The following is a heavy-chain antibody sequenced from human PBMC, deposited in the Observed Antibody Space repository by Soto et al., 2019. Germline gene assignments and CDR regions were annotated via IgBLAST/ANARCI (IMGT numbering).Heavy chain of an antibody. CDR3: ARSGDSWVYGVDV. J-gene: IGHJ6*02. CDR2: IYYSGST. V-gene: IGHV4-30-4*01. CDR1: GGSISSGDYY. D-gene: IGHD3-10*01. Sequence: PSETLSLTCTVSGGSISSGDYYWSWIRQPPGKGLEWIGYIYYSGSTYYNPSLKSRVTISQDTSKNQFSLKVNSVTAADTAAYYCARSGDSWVYGVDVWGQGTTVTVSS.